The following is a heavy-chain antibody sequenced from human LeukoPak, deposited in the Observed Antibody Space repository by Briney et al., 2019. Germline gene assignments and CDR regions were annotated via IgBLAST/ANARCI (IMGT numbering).Heavy chain of an antibody. D-gene: IGHD2-8*01. CDR2: ISGYNGDA. CDR3: ARDLEYCTNGVCQFDC. CDR1: GYTFTSYG. Sequence: ASVMLSCNASGYTFTSYGISWVRQAPGQGQEWVGCISGYNGDANYSQTLHGRLAITTDNATSTAYMELRSSVADAAAAYYYARDLEYCTNGVCQFDCWGQGTLLTVSS. V-gene: IGHV1-18*01. J-gene: IGHJ4*02.